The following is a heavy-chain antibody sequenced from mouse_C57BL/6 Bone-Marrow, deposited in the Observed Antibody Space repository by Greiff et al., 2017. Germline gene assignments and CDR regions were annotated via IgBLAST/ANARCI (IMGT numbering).Heavy chain of an antibody. CDR1: GYTFTSYW. CDR2: IHPNSGST. J-gene: IGHJ4*01. D-gene: IGHD1-1*02. V-gene: IGHV1-64*01. Sequence: QVQLQQPGAELVKPGASVKLSCKASGYTFTSYWMHWVKQRPGQGLEWIGMIHPNSGSTNYNEKFKSKATLTVDTSSSTAYMQLSSLTSEDAAVYYCARNDYGYAIDYWGQGTSVTVSS. CDR3: ARNDYGYAIDY.